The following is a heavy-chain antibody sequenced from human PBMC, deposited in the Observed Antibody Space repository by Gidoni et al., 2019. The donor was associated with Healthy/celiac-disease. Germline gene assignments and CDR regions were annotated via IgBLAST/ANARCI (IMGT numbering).Heavy chain of an antibody. CDR3: ARALYDYGDYNYYYYGMDV. D-gene: IGHD4-17*01. J-gene: IGHJ6*02. CDR1: GVTFSSDW. Sequence: EVQLVESGGGLFQPGGSLRLSCAASGVTFSSDWMQWVRQAPGKGLVWVSRINSDGSSTSYADSVKGRFTISRDNAKNTLYLQMNSLRAEDTAVYYCARALYDYGDYNYYYYGMDVWGQGTTVTVSS. V-gene: IGHV3-74*01. CDR2: INSDGSST.